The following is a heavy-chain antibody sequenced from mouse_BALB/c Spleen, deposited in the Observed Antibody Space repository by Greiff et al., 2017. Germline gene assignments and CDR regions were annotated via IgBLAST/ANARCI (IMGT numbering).Heavy chain of an antibody. V-gene: IGHV3-6*02. D-gene: IGHD1-2*01. CDR3: ARDRGFITTAESYWYFDV. J-gene: IGHJ1*01. Sequence: EVQLVESGPGLVKPSQSLSLTCSVTGYSITSGYYWNWIRQFPGNKLEWMGYISYDGSNNYNPSLKNRISITRDTSKNQFFLKLNSVTTEDTATYYCARDRGFITTAESYWYFDVWGAGTTVTVSS. CDR1: GYSITSGYY. CDR2: ISYDGSN.